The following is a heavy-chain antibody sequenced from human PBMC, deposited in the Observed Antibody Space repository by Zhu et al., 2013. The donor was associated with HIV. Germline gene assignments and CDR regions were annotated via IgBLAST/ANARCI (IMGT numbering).Heavy chain of an antibody. J-gene: IGHJ4*02. CDR2: ISGYKGNT. V-gene: IGHV1-18*01. Sequence: QVQLVQSGAEVKKPGASVRLPCKASGFIFTDYYIHWVRQAPGQGLEWMGWISGYKGNTNYAQKLQGRVTMTTDTSTSTAYMELRSLRSDDTAVYYCARDLHYYDSSGYWGQGTLVTVSS. D-gene: IGHD3-22*01. CDR1: GFIFTDYY. CDR3: ARDLHYYDSSGY.